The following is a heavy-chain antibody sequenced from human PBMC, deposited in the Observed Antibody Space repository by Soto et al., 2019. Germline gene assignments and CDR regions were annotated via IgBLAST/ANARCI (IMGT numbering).Heavy chain of an antibody. V-gene: IGHV1-18*01. CDR3: ARGRYGDY. CDR2: ISAHNGNT. J-gene: IGHJ4*02. D-gene: IGHD1-1*01. Sequence: QVHLVQSGAEVKKPGASVKVSCKGSGYAFTTYGITWVRQAPGQGLEWMGWISAHNGNTNYAQKLQGRVTVTRDTSKGTADMELRSRRSDDTAVYYGARGRYGDYWGQGALVTVSS. CDR1: GYAFTTYG.